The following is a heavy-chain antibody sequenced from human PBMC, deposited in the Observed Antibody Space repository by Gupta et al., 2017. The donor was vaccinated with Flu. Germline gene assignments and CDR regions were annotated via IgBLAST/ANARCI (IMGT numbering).Heavy chain of an antibody. CDR1: GFSFSNYW. J-gene: IGHJ4*02. D-gene: IGHD5-24*01. Sequence: EEPLLQSGGGLVPPSGSLRLACIGSGFSFSNYWMHWVRQVPGQGLVWVAGVSGDGSDTAYAESVRGRLAVSRDDAESTLYLQMSNLRADDTAIYYCTRGLDGYSYGQFDYWGQGVLVTVSS. V-gene: IGHV3-74*03. CDR3: TRGLDGYSYGQFDY. CDR2: VSGDGSDT.